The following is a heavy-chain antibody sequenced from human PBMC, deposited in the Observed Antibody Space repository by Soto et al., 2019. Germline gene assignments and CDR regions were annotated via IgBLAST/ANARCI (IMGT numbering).Heavy chain of an antibody. CDR1: GGSFSGYY. Sequence: KASATLSLTCAVYGGSFSGYYWSWIRQPPGKGLEWIGEINHSGSTNYNPYLKSRVTISVDTSKNQFSLKLSSVTAADTAVYYCARVGSTSGGLDYWGQGTLVTVSS. D-gene: IGHD2-2*01. J-gene: IGHJ4*02. V-gene: IGHV4-34*01. CDR2: INHSGST. CDR3: ARVGSTSGGLDY.